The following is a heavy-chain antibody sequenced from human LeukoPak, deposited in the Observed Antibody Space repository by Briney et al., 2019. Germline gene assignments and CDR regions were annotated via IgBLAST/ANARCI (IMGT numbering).Heavy chain of an antibody. J-gene: IGHJ5*02. V-gene: IGHV1-69*13. D-gene: IGHD2-15*01. CDR1: GGTFSSYA. Sequence: ASVKVSCKASGGTFSSYAISWVRQAPGQGLERMGGIIPIFGTANYAQKFQGRVTITADESTSTAYMELSSLRSEDTAVYYCARGYCSGGSCYDWFDPWGQGTLVTVSS. CDR2: IIPIFGTA. CDR3: ARGYCSGGSCYDWFDP.